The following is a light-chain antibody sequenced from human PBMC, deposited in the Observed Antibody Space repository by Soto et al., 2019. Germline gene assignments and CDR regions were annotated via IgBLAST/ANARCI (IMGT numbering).Light chain of an antibody. CDR3: QQGHNWPLT. CDR1: QSISTE. CDR2: SAS. J-gene: IGKJ2*01. Sequence: EIVMTQSPATLSVSPGDSATLSCRASQSISTELAWNQQKPGQPPRLLIYSASTRSNGVPARFTGSGSGSEFTLTISGLQSEDFAVYYCQQGHNWPLTFGQGTRLEI. V-gene: IGKV3-15*01.